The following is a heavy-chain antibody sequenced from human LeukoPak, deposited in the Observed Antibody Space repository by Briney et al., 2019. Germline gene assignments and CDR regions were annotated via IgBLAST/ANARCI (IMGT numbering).Heavy chain of an antibody. Sequence: PGGSLRLSCAASGFTSDDYAMHWVRQAPGKGLEWVSGISWNSGSIGYADSVKGRFTISRDNAKNSLYLQMNSLRAEDTALYYCAKSLYGSGSYYVFDPWGQGTLVTVSS. D-gene: IGHD3-10*01. CDR3: AKSLYGSGSYYVFDP. V-gene: IGHV3-9*02. CDR2: ISWNSGSI. CDR1: GFTSDDYA. J-gene: IGHJ5*02.